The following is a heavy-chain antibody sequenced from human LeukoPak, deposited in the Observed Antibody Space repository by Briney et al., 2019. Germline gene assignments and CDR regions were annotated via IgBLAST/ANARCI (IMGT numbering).Heavy chain of an antibody. D-gene: IGHD3-10*01. CDR2: IYYSGST. CDR3: ARVEEGYGSGRRENYYYYYMDV. J-gene: IGHJ6*03. CDR1: GGSISSSSYY. Sequence: SETLSLTCTVSGGSISSSSYYWGWIRQPPGKGLEWIGSIYYSGSTYYNPSLESRVTIAVDTSKNQFSLKLSSVTAADTAVYYCARVEEGYGSGRRENYYYYYMDVWGKGTTVTISS. V-gene: IGHV4-39*07.